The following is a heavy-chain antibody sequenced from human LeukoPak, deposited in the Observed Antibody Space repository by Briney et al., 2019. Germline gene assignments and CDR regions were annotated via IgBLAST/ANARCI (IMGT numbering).Heavy chain of an antibody. CDR1: GFIFTSYW. CDR2: INSDGSST. CDR3: ATPPDY. Sequence: GRSLRLSCASSGFIFTSYWMHCVRQAPGKGLVYLSRINSDGSSTSYADSVKGRLTISRDNANNTPYLQMNSLSAEHTAVYYCATPPDYSGQGTLVTVSS. J-gene: IGHJ4*02. V-gene: IGHV3-74*01.